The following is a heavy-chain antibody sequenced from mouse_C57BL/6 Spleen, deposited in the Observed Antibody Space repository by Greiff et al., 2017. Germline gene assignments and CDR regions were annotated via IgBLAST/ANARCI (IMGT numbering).Heavy chain of an antibody. D-gene: IGHD1-1*01. J-gene: IGHJ2*01. CDR2: IYPGDGDT. Sequence: QVQLQQSGPELVKPGASVKISCKASGYAFSSYWMNWVQQRPGKGLEWIGRIYPGDGDTNYNGKFKGNATLTADKSSSTAYMQLSSLTSEDSAVYFCASTVVADYYFDYWGQGTTLTVSS. V-gene: IGHV1-82*01. CDR3: ASTVVADYYFDY. CDR1: GYAFSSYW.